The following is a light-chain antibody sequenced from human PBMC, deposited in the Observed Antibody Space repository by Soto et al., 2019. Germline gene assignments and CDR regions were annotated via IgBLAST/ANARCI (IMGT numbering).Light chain of an antibody. CDR2: DVT. J-gene: IGLJ2*01. Sequence: QSVLTQPASVSGSPGQSITISCTGTSSDVGGYNYVSWYQHHPGKAPKLMINDVTSRPSGVSSRFSGSKSGNTASLTISGLQAEDEAEYYCASYTSSDTAIFGGGTQLTVL. V-gene: IGLV2-14*01. CDR1: SSDVGGYNY. CDR3: ASYTSSDTAI.